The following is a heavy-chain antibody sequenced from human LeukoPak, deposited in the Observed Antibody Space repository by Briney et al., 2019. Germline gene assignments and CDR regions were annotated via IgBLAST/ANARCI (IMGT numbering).Heavy chain of an antibody. Sequence: GSSVKVSCKASGGTFSSYAISWVRQAPGQGLEWMGGIIPIFGTANYAQKFQGRVTITADESTSTAYMELSSLRSEDTAVYYCATRVRDDYGDYGSHWFDPWGQGTLVTVS. CDR2: IIPIFGTA. D-gene: IGHD4-17*01. V-gene: IGHV1-69*01. CDR1: GGTFSSYA. CDR3: ATRVRDDYGDYGSHWFDP. J-gene: IGHJ5*02.